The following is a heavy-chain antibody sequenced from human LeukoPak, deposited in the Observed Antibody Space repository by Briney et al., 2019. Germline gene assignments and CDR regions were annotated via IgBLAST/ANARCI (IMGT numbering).Heavy chain of an antibody. CDR2: ISRIGNYI. CDR3: ARDSIQQQLVLEDRGYPYYFEH. J-gene: IGHJ4*02. D-gene: IGHD6-13*01. Sequence: GGSLRLSCAASRFTFSSYSMNGVRQAPGKGLEWVSSISRIGNYIYYADSVKGRFTISRDNAKNSLYLQMNSLRAEDTAVYYCARDSIQQQLVLEDRGYPYYFEHWGQGTLVTVSS. CDR1: RFTFSSYS. V-gene: IGHV3-21*01.